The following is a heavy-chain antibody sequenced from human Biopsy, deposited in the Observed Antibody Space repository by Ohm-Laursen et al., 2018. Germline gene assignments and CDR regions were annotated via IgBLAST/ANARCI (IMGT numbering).Heavy chain of an antibody. CDR2: LFYRGGP. V-gene: IGHV4-39*01. CDR3: ARDYDTSGYYYGS. D-gene: IGHD3-22*01. Sequence: TLSLPCTVSGGSISNNNSYWGWIRQPPGKGLAWLGRLFYRGGPHYTPSLKSRVNISVDTSKNQFSLKLTSVTAADTAVYYCARDYDTSGYYYGSWGQGTLVTVSS. J-gene: IGHJ5*02. CDR1: GGSISNNNSY.